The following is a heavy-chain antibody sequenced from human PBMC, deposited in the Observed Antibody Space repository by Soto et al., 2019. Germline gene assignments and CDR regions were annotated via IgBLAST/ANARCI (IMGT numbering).Heavy chain of an antibody. Sequence: KASETLSLTCTVSGGSISSYYWSWIRQPPGKGLEWIGYIYYSGSTNYNPSLKSRVTISVDTSKNQFSLKLSSVTAADTAVYYCARSDRGYSYGIDYWGQGTLVTVSS. J-gene: IGHJ4*02. V-gene: IGHV4-59*01. D-gene: IGHD5-18*01. CDR2: IYYSGST. CDR3: ARSDRGYSYGIDY. CDR1: GGSISSYY.